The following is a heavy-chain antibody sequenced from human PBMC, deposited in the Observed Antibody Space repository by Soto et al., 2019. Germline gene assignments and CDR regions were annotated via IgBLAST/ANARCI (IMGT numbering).Heavy chain of an antibody. V-gene: IGHV4-31*03. CDR1: GGSISSGGYY. D-gene: IGHD2-2*01. CDR2: IYYSGST. CDR3: AREAEYCSSTSCYVHWFDP. J-gene: IGHJ5*02. Sequence: PSETLSLTCTVSGGSISSGGYYWSWIRQHPGKGLEWIGYIYYSGSTYCNPSLKSRVTISVDTSKNQFSLKLSSVTAADTAVYYCAREAEYCSSTSCYVHWFDPWGQGTLVTVS.